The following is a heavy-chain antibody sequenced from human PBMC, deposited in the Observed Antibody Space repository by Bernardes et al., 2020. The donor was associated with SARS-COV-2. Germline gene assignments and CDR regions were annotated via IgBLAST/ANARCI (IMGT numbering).Heavy chain of an antibody. D-gene: IGHD4-17*01. V-gene: IGHV3-53*01. CDR2: IYSGGST. CDR1: GFTFSSYS. Sequence: GGSLRLSCAASGFTFSSYSMNWVRQAPGKGLEWVSVIYSGGSTYYADSVRGRFTISRDDSKNTLSLQMNSLRADDTAIYYCARDYGAWYFDYWGQGTLVTVSS. CDR3: ARDYGAWYFDY. J-gene: IGHJ4*02.